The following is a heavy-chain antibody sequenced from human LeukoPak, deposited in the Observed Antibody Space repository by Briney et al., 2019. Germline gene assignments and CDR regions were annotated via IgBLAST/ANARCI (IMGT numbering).Heavy chain of an antibody. CDR3: ASLGGFAI. V-gene: IGHV4-61*02. J-gene: IGHJ3*02. Sequence: PSETLSLTCTVSGDSISSGSYYWNWIRQPAGKGLEWIGRFYITGGTNYNPSLKSRVTISVDTSKNQFSLKLTPVTAADTAVYYCASLGGFAIWGQGTVVTVSS. CDR1: GDSISSGSYY. CDR2: FYITGGT.